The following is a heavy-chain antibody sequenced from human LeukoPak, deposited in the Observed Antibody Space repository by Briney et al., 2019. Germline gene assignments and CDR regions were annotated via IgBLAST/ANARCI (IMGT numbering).Heavy chain of an antibody. CDR2: ISSSGSTI. J-gene: IGHJ4*02. CDR3: ARDSGYGAFFGGGFDH. Sequence: GGSLRLSCAASEFTFSDYYMTWIRQAPGKGLEWVSYISSSGSTIYYADSVRGRFTVSRDNAKNSLYLQMNSLRAEDTAVYYCARDSGYGAFFGGGFDHCGQGTLVTVSS. CDR1: EFTFSDYY. V-gene: IGHV3-11*01. D-gene: IGHD5-12*01.